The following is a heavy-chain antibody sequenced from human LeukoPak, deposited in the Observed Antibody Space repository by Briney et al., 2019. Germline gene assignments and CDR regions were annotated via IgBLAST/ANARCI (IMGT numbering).Heavy chain of an antibody. CDR1: GGSISSYY. J-gene: IGHJ6*04. CDR3: ARDSNPLRYFDWLPDYYSYGMDV. D-gene: IGHD3-9*01. Sequence: SETLSLTCTVSGGSISSYYWSWLRQPPGKGREWVGDIYYSGSTNYNPSLKSRVTISGETSKNQFSLTLSSVTAADTAVYYCARDSNPLRYFDWLPDYYSYGMDVWGKGTTVTVSS. CDR2: IYYSGST. V-gene: IGHV4-59*01.